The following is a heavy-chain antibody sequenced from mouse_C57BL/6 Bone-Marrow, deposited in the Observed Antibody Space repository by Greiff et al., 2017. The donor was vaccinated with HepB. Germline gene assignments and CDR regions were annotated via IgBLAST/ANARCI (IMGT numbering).Heavy chain of an antibody. CDR1: GYTFTDYA. CDR3: ASPYYDHAFDV. V-gene: IGHV1-67*01. Sequence: QVQLQQSGPELVRPGVSVKISCKGSGYTFTDYAMHWVKQSHAKSLEWIGVISTYYGDASYNQKFKDKATMTVGKSSSTAYMELARLTSEDSAVYYCASPYYDHAFDVWGTGTTVTVSS. CDR2: ISTYYGDA. D-gene: IGHD1-1*02. J-gene: IGHJ1*03.